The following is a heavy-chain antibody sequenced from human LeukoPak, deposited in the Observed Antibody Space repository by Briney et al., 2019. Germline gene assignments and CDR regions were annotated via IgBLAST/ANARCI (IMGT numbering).Heavy chain of an antibody. CDR1: GGSFSGYY. Sequence: SETLSLTCAVYGGSFSGYYWSWIRQPPGKGLEWIGEINHSGSTNHNPSLKSRVTISVDTSKNQFSLKLSSVTAADTAVYYCASDRIEVDAFDIWGQGTMVTVSS. CDR2: INHSGST. CDR3: ASDRIEVDAFDI. V-gene: IGHV4-34*01. J-gene: IGHJ3*02. D-gene: IGHD2-15*01.